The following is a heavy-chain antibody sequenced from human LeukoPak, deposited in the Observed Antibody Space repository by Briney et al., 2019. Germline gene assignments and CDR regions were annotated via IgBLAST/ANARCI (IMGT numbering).Heavy chain of an antibody. Sequence: GGSLRLSCAASGFSFSSYAMSWVRQAPGKGLEWVSTISASGGNTYYADSVKGRFTISRDTSKNTLYLQMNSRRAEDTAVYYCAKLYGSSRNLDYWGQGTLVTVSS. CDR3: AKLYGSSRNLDY. D-gene: IGHD1-14*01. CDR2: ISASGGNT. J-gene: IGHJ4*02. CDR1: GFSFSSYA. V-gene: IGHV3-23*01.